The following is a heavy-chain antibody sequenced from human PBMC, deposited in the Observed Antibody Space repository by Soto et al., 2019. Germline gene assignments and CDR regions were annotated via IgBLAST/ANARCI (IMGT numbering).Heavy chain of an antibody. Sequence: QVQLVESGGGVVQPGRSLRLSCAASGFTFSSYAMHWVRQAPGKGLEWVAVISYDGSNKYYADSVKGRFTISRDNSKNPLYMQMNSLRAEDTAVYYCARDDVLLGVAAGRYYGMDVWGQGTTVTVSS. CDR1: GFTFSSYA. D-gene: IGHD3-16*01. J-gene: IGHJ6*02. CDR3: ARDDVLLGVAAGRYYGMDV. V-gene: IGHV3-30-3*01. CDR2: ISYDGSNK.